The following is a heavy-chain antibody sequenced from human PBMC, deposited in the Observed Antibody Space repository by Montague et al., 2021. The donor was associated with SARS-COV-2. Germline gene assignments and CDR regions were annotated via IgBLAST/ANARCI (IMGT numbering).Heavy chain of an antibody. J-gene: IGHJ4*02. CDR3: ARDLVVTDGISDY. V-gene: IGHV3-48*03. CDR2: ICGAGTTI. D-gene: IGHD2-8*02. Sequence: SLRLSCAASGFTVSTFDMNWVRQAPGKGLEWISYICGAGTTIYSAYSMGRRFTISRDTAKTTLYLQMNSLRAEDTAVYYCARDLVVTDGISDYWGQGTTVTVSS. CDR1: GFTVSTFD.